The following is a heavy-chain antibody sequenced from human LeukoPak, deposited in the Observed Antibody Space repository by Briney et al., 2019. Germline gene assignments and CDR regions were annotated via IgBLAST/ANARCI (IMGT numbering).Heavy chain of an antibody. CDR3: ASVGDSSSWYLDY. D-gene: IGHD6-13*01. CDR1: GYIFNSYN. Sequence: ASVKVSCKGSGYIFNSYNIDWVRQAPGQGLEWMGWISAYNGNTNYAQKLQGRVTMTTDTSTSTAYMELRSLRSDDTAVYYCASVGDSSSWYLDYWGQGTLVTVSS. CDR2: ISAYNGNT. J-gene: IGHJ4*02. V-gene: IGHV1-18*01.